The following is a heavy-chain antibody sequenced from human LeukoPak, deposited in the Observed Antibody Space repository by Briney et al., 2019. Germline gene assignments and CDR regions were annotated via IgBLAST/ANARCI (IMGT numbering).Heavy chain of an antibody. Sequence: GRSLRLSCAASGFTFSSYGMHWVRQAPGKGLEWVAVISYDGSNKYYADSEKGRFTISRDNSKNTLYLQMNSLRAEDTAVYYCAKDHYYGSGSYYLFDYWGQGTLVTVSS. CDR3: AKDHYYGSGSYYLFDY. V-gene: IGHV3-30*18. D-gene: IGHD3-10*01. J-gene: IGHJ4*02. CDR2: ISYDGSNK. CDR1: GFTFSSYG.